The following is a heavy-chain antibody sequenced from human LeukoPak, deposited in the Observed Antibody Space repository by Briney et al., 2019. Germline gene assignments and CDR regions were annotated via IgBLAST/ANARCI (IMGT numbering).Heavy chain of an antibody. Sequence: SETLSLTCAVYGGSFSGYYWSWIRQPPGKGLEWIGEINHSGSTNYNPSLKSRVTISVAKSKNQFSLNLSSVTAADTAVYYCARNYYDYLWGSYRSYYFDSWGQGTLVTVSS. D-gene: IGHD3-16*02. CDR2: INHSGST. J-gene: IGHJ4*02. CDR1: GGSFSGYY. V-gene: IGHV4-34*01. CDR3: ARNYYDYLWGSYRSYYFDS.